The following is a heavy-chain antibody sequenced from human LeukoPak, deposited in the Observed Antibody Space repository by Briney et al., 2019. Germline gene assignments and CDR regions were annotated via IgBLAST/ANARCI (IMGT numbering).Heavy chain of an antibody. Sequence: SETLSLTCTVSGGSISSSSHCWGWIRQSPGKGLEWIGSIYSSGTTYYKSSLKSRVTISVDTSKNQFSLRLSSVTAADTAVYYCARQPVVLTIADYWGQGTLVTVSS. J-gene: IGHJ4*02. CDR3: ARQPVVLTIADY. CDR1: GGSISSSSHC. D-gene: IGHD5-12*01. CDR2: IYSSGTT. V-gene: IGHV4-39*01.